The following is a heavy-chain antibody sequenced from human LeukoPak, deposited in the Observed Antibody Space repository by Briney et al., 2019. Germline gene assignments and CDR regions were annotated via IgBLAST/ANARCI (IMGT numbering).Heavy chain of an antibody. CDR3: AKDIWGHYDSSGYYFDY. CDR1: GFTFDDYA. D-gene: IGHD3-22*01. J-gene: IGHJ4*02. CDR2: ISWNSGSI. V-gene: IGHV3-9*01. Sequence: GGSLRLSCAASGFTFDDYAMHWVRQAPGKGLEWVSGISWNSGSIGYADSVKGRFTTSRDNAKNSLYLQMNSLRAEDTALYYCAKDIWGHYDSSGYYFDYWGQGTLVTVSS.